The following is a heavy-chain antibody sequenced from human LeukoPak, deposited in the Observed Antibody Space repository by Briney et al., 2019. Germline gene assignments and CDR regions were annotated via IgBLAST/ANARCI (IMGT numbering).Heavy chain of an antibody. Sequence: GASVKVSCKTSGYSVSDYYMHWVRQAPGQGLEWMGWINLNTGGTKYAQEFQGRVTMTGDTSLSIVQMELRSLTADDTAMYYCATPVPGYGALDVWGQGTMVTVSS. D-gene: IGHD3-9*01. CDR3: ATPVPGYGALDV. J-gene: IGHJ3*01. CDR1: GYSVSDYY. V-gene: IGHV1-2*02. CDR2: INLNTGGT.